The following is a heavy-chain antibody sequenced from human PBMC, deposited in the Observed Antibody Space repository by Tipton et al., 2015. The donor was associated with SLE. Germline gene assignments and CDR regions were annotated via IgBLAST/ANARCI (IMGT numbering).Heavy chain of an antibody. J-gene: IGHJ4*02. CDR2: INYSGST. CDR3: ARDDCSRTSCYKGLGYFDY. D-gene: IGHD2-2*02. CDR1: GGSFSGYY. V-gene: IGHV4-34*09. Sequence: TLSLPCAVYGGSFSGYYWSWIRRHPGKGLEWIGYINYSGSTYYNPSLKSRVTISEDTSNNQFSLKLSSVTAADTAVYYCARDDCSRTSCYKGLGYFDYWGQGILVTVSS.